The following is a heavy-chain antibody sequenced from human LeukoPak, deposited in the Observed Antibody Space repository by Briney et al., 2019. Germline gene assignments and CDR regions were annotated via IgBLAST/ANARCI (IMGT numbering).Heavy chain of an antibody. CDR1: GFTFSSYA. CDR3: AKYQLLRLGAFDI. J-gene: IGHJ3*02. D-gene: IGHD2-2*01. V-gene: IGHV3-23*01. Sequence: GGSLRLSRAASGFTFSSYAMSWVRQAPGKGLEWVSAISGSGGSTYYADSVKGRFTISRDNSKNTLYLQMNSLRAEDTAVYYCAKYQLLRLGAFDIWGQGTMVTVSS. CDR2: ISGSGGST.